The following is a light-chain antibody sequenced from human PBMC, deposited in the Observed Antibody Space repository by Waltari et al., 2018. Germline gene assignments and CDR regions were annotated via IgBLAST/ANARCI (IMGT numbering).Light chain of an antibody. CDR2: EGS. CDR1: SSDVGSYNL. CDR3: CSYAGSSTWV. J-gene: IGLJ3*02. Sequence: QSALTHPASVSGSPGPSITISCTGTSSDVGSYNLVPWYQQHPGKAPKLMIYEGSKRPSGVSNRFSGSKSGNTASLTISGLQAEDEADYYCCSYAGSSTWVFGGGTKLTVL. V-gene: IGLV2-23*01.